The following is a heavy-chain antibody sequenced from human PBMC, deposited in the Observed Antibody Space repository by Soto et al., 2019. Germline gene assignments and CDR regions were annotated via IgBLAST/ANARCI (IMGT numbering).Heavy chain of an antibody. CDR2: IYYSGST. J-gene: IGHJ4*02. Sequence: SETLSLTCTVSGGSISRYYWSWIRQPPGKGLEWIGYIYYSGSTNYNPSLKSRVTISVDTSKNQFSLKLSSVTAADTAVYYRARTYYDFWSGYYFDYWGQGTLVTVSS. D-gene: IGHD3-3*01. CDR1: GGSISRYY. CDR3: ARTYYDFWSGYYFDY. V-gene: IGHV4-59*08.